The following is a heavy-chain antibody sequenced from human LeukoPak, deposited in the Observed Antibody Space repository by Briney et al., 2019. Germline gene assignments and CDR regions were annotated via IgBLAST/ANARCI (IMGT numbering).Heavy chain of an antibody. CDR1: GYTFTSYD. CDR3: ASLLVDSSGYYN. Sequence: GASVKVSCKASGYTFTSYDINWVRQATGQGLEWMGWMNPNSGNTGYAQKFQGRVTMTRNTSISTAYMELSSLRSEDMAVYYCASLLVDSSGYYNWGQGTLVTVSS. CDR2: MNPNSGNT. V-gene: IGHV1-8*01. D-gene: IGHD3-22*01. J-gene: IGHJ4*02.